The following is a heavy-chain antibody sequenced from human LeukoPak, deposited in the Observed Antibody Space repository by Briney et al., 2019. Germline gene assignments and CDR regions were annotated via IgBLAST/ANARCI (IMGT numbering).Heavy chain of an antibody. D-gene: IGHD2-21*02. CDR2: ISAYNGNT. V-gene: IGHV1-18*01. CDR3: ARSPPESDLGYYYYGMDV. CDR1: GYTFTSYG. Sequence: ASVKVSCKASGYTFTSYGISWVRQAPGQGLEWMGWISAYNGNTNYAQKFQGRVTITRDTSASTAYMELSSLRSEDTAVYYCARSPPESDLGYYYYGMDVWGQGTTVTVSS. J-gene: IGHJ6*02.